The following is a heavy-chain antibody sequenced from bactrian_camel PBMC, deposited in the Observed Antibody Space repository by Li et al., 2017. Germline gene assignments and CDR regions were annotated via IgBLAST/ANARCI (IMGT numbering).Heavy chain of an antibody. J-gene: IGHJ4*01. Sequence: HVQLVESGGGSVQSGGSLRLSCVASRHTYSSYCMAFFRQAPGKERLGVAAINSGGSTNYLDSVKGRFTISRDNAKNTVDLQMNRLKPEDTAMYYCAADERCGYSADDLFGEYNYWGRGTQVTVS. V-gene: IGHV3S53*01. CDR1: RHTYSSYC. CDR2: INSGGST. D-gene: IGHD1*01. CDR3: AADERCGYSADDLFGEYNY.